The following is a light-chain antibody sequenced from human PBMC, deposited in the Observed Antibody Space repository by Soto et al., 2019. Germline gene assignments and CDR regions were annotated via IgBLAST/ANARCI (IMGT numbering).Light chain of an antibody. V-gene: IGKV1-6*01. Sequence: AIQLTQSPSSLSAFVGDRVIITCRASQGIRNELGWYQQKPGTAPKLLIYAASTLQSGVPSRFSGSGSGTDFTLTISSLQPEDFATYYCLQDYHYPWTFGQGTKVEIK. J-gene: IGKJ1*01. CDR2: AAS. CDR3: LQDYHYPWT. CDR1: QGIRNE.